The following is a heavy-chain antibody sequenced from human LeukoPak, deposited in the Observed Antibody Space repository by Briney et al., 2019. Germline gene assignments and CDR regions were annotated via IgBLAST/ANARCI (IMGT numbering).Heavy chain of an antibody. CDR2: INHSGST. CDR3: ARGWPSSGWYGWGFNY. D-gene: IGHD6-19*01. J-gene: IGHJ4*02. CDR1: GGSFSGYY. V-gene: IGHV4-34*01. Sequence: SETLSLTCAVYGGSFSGYYWSWIRQPPGKGLEWIGEINHSGSTNYNPSLKSRVTISVDTSKIQFSLKLSSVTAADTAVYYCARGWPSSGWYGWGFNYWGQGTLVTVSS.